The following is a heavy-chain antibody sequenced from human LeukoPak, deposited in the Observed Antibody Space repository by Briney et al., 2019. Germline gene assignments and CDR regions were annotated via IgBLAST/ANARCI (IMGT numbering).Heavy chain of an antibody. CDR3: AREGQLVGWFDP. J-gene: IGHJ5*02. V-gene: IGHV1-69*13. CDR2: IIPIFGTA. D-gene: IGHD6-13*01. Sequence: ASVKVSCKASGGTFSSYAISWVRQAPGQGLEWMGGIIPIFGTANYAQKFQGRVTITADESTSTAYMELSRLRSDDTAVYYCAREGQLVGWFDPWGQGTLVTVSS. CDR1: GGTFSSYA.